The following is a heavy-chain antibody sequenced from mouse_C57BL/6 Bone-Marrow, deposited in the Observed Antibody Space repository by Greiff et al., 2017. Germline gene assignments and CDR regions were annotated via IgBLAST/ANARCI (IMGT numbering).Heavy chain of an antibody. D-gene: IGHD3-2*02. Sequence: VQLQQSGTVLARPGASVKMSCKTSGYTFTSYWMHWVKQRPGLGLEWIGAIYPGNSDTSYNQKFKGKAKLTAVTSASTAYMELSSLTNEDSAVYYCTRPRQLRLPSFAYWGQGTLVTVSA. J-gene: IGHJ3*01. V-gene: IGHV1-5*01. CDR2: IYPGNSDT. CDR3: TRPRQLRLPSFAY. CDR1: GYTFTSYW.